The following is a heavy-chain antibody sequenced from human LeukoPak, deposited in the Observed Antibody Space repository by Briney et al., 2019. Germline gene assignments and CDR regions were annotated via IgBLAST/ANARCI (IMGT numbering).Heavy chain of an antibody. J-gene: IGHJ4*02. CDR1: GFTFSSYW. CDR2: IYSGGST. Sequence: GGSLRLSCAASGFTFSSYWMHWVRQAPGKGLVWVSVIYSGGSTYYADSVKGRFTISRDNSKNTLYLQMNSLRAEDTAVYYCARGRESYLPSGSGAFDYWGQGTLVTVSS. D-gene: IGHD1-26*01. V-gene: IGHV3-66*02. CDR3: ARGRESYLPSGSGAFDY.